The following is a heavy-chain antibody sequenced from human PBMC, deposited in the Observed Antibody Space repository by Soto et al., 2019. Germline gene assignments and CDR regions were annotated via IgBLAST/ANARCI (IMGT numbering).Heavy chain of an antibody. J-gene: IGHJ3*02. D-gene: IGHD3-16*01. V-gene: IGHV3-30*18. Sequence: VGSLRLSCAASGFTFSSYGMHWVRQAPGKGLEWVAVISYDGSNKYYADSVKGRLTISRDNSKNTLYLQMNSLRAEDTAVYYCAKDSKVGGAFDIWGQGTMVTVSS. CDR1: GFTFSSYG. CDR3: AKDSKVGGAFDI. CDR2: ISYDGSNK.